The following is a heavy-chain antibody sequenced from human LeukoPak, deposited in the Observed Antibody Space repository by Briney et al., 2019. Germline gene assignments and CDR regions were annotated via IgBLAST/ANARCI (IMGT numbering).Heavy chain of an antibody. CDR3: AKSGRYSSGWYAAFDI. CDR1: GFTFSSYA. D-gene: IGHD6-19*01. Sequence: PGGSLRLSCAASGFTFSSYAMSWVRQAPGKGLEWVSAISGSGGSTYYADSEKGRFTISRDNSKNTLYLQMNSLRAEDTAVYYCAKSGRYSSGWYAAFDIWGQGTMVTVSS. CDR2: ISGSGGST. J-gene: IGHJ3*02. V-gene: IGHV3-23*01.